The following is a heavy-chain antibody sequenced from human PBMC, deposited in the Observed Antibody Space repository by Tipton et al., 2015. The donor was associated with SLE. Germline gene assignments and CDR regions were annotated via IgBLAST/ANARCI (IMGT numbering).Heavy chain of an antibody. V-gene: IGHV4-59*11. Sequence: TLSLTRSDSGGSFTSHYWNWIRQTPGKGLEWIGYIDYSGRTNYSPSLRSRVTMSVDTSKSQFSLTLTSVTAADTAVYYCARGPTEKQRLRWYFDLWGRGTLVTVSS. CDR1: GGSFTSHY. J-gene: IGHJ2*01. D-gene: IGHD6-25*01. CDR2: IDYSGRT. CDR3: ARGPTEKQRLRWYFDL.